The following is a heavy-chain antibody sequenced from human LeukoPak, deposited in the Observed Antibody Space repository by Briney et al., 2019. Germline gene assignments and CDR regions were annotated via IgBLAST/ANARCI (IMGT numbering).Heavy chain of an antibody. D-gene: IGHD5-18*01. CDR2: ISYDGSNK. Sequence: GGSLRLSCAASGFTFSSYAMHWVRQAPGKGLEWVAVISYDGSNKYYADSVKGRFTISRDNSKNTLYLQMNSLRAEDTAVYYCARPGYSYGPTADWGQGTLVTVSS. J-gene: IGHJ4*02. CDR1: GFTFSSYA. V-gene: IGHV3-30-3*01. CDR3: ARPGYSYGPTAD.